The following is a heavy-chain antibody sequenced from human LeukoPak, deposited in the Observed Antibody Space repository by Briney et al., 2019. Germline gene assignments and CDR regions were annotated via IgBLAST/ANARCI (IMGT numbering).Heavy chain of an antibody. CDR2: ISSSGSTI. CDR1: GFTFSSYE. V-gene: IGHV3-48*03. CDR3: ARTYYYDSSGYSPDY. Sequence: GSLRLSCGASGFTFSSYEMKWVRQAPGKGLEWVSYISSSGSTIYYADSVKGRFTISRDNAKNSLYLQMNSLRAEDTAVYYCARTYYYDSSGYSPDYWGQGTLVTVSS. J-gene: IGHJ4*02. D-gene: IGHD3-22*01.